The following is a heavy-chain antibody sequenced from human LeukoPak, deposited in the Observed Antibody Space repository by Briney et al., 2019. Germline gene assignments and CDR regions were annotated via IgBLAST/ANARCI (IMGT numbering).Heavy chain of an antibody. CDR3: ASWTAEIVVVTAVISDY. CDR1: GITFSSYA. D-gene: IGHD2-21*02. CDR2: ISGSGGST. Sequence: PGGSLRLSCAASGITFSSYAMSWVRQAPGKGLEWVSAISGSGGSTYYADSVKGRFTISRDNSKNTLYLQMNSLRAEDTAVYYCASWTAEIVVVTAVISDYWGQGTLVTVSS. J-gene: IGHJ4*02. V-gene: IGHV3-23*01.